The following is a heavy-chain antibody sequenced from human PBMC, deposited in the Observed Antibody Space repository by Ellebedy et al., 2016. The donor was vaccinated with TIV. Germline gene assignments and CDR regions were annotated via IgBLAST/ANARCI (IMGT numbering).Heavy chain of an antibody. CDR2: LYSGGST. V-gene: IGHV3-53*01. J-gene: IGHJ4*02. D-gene: IGHD2-15*01. Sequence: GESLKISCAASGFTVSRNYMSWVRQAPGKGLEWVSVLYSGGSTYYADSVKGRFTVSRDNSKSTLYLEMSSLRIEDTAMYYCVECRLGSCQYSSFESWGQGVLVTVSS. CDR3: VECRLGSCQYSSFES. CDR1: GFTVSRNY.